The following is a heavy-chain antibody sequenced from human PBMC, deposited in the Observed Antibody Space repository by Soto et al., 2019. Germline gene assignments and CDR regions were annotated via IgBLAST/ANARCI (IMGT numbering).Heavy chain of an antibody. CDR3: ARDSRAQWLLRHFAGYLDY. CDR1: GFTFSSYS. V-gene: IGHV3-21*01. CDR2: ISSSSSYI. J-gene: IGHJ4*02. Sequence: GGSLRLSCAASGFTFSSYSMNWVRQAPGKGLEWVSSISSSSSYIYYADSVKGRFTISGDNAKNSLYLQMNSLRAEDTAVYYCARDSRAQWLLRHFAGYLDYWGQGTLVTVSS. D-gene: IGHD6-19*01.